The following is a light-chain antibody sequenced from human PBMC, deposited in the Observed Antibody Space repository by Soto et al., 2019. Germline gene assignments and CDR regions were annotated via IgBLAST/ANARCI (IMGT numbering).Light chain of an antibody. Sequence: EIVLTQSPGTLSLSPGERATLSCRASQSVSSSFLAWYQQKAGQAPRLLIYGASSRATGIPDRFSGSGSGTDFTLTISTLEPEDFAVYYCLQYDSSPWTFGQGTKVEIK. J-gene: IGKJ1*01. CDR2: GAS. CDR3: LQYDSSPWT. V-gene: IGKV3-20*01. CDR1: QSVSSSF.